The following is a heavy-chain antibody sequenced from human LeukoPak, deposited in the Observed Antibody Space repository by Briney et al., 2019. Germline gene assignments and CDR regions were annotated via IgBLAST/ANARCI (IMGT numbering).Heavy chain of an antibody. D-gene: IGHD3-22*01. Sequence: AGGSLRLSCAASGFTFSSYDMSWVRQAPGKGLEWVSGINTSGGSTAYADSVKGRFTISRDNPRNTLYMQMNSLRAEDTARYYCAIMHPYYDGNGYWVQWGQGTLVTVSS. CDR3: AIMHPYYDGNGYWVQ. CDR1: GFTFSSYD. V-gene: IGHV3-23*01. J-gene: IGHJ4*02. CDR2: INTSGGST.